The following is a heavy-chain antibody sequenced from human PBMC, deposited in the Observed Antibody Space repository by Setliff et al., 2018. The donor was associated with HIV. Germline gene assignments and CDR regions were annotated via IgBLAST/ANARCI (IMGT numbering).Heavy chain of an antibody. D-gene: IGHD3-9*01. Sequence: GGSLRLSCAASGFTFSRYSMNWVRQAPGKRLEWVSSISSSSGHIYYADSVKGRFTTSRDNAKNSLYLQMNSLRADDTAVYFCAKNDDILTGFANWGQGTLVTVSS. CDR3: AKNDDILTGFAN. V-gene: IGHV3-21*01. J-gene: IGHJ4*02. CDR2: ISSSSGHI. CDR1: GFTFSRYS.